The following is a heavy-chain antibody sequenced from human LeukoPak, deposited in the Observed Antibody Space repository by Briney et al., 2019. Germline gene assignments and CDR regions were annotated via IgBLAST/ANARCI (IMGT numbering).Heavy chain of an antibody. D-gene: IGHD2-8*02. CDR2: INHSGST. J-gene: IGHJ3*02. CDR1: GGSLSGYY. CDR3: ARAGYCTGGVCYPDAFDI. Sequence: PSETLSLTCAVYGGSLSGYYWSWISQPPGKGLEWIGEINHSGSTNYNPSLKSRVTISVDTSKNQFSLKLSSVTAADTAVYYCARAGYCTGGVCYPDAFDIWGQGTMVTVSS. V-gene: IGHV4-34*01.